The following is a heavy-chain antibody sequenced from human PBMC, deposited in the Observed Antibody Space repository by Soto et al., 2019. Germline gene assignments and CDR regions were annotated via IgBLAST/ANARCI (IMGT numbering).Heavy chain of an antibody. D-gene: IGHD2-8*01. Sequence: PSETLSLTCTVSGASISGRGFSRGWVRQPPGKGLEWIGCAYYSGNTYYNPSLKSRVTISVDTSGNQFSLRLNSVTAADTAVYYCTKVSSGWFDPWGQGTLVTVSS. CDR3: TKVSSGWFDP. J-gene: IGHJ5*02. CDR1: GASISGRGFS. V-gene: IGHV4-39*01. CDR2: AYYSGNT.